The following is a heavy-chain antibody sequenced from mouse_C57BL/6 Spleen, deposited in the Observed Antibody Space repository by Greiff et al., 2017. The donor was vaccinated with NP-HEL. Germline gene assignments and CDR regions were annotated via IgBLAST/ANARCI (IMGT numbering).Heavy chain of an antibody. CDR2: INPGSGGT. D-gene: IGHD4-1*01. Sequence: QVQLQQSGAELVRPGTSVKVSCKASGYAFTNYLIEWVKQRPGQGLEWIGVINPGSGGTNYNEKFKGKATLTADKSSSTAYMQLSSLTSEDSAVYFCASGGNWDSYAMDYWGQGTSVTVSS. J-gene: IGHJ4*01. CDR1: GYAFTNYL. V-gene: IGHV1-54*01. CDR3: ASGGNWDSYAMDY.